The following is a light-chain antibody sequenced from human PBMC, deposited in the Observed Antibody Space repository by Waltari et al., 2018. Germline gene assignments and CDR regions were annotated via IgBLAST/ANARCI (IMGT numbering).Light chain of an antibody. CDR3: QQYASSRT. Sequence: EIVLTQSPDTLSLSPGERATLSCRASQSVTSNYLAWHQQKPGQAPRLLIYGVSSRATGVPDRFSGGGSGTEFTLTITRLEPEDFAVYYCQQYASSRTFGQGT. CDR2: GVS. J-gene: IGKJ1*01. CDR1: QSVTSNY. V-gene: IGKV3-20*01.